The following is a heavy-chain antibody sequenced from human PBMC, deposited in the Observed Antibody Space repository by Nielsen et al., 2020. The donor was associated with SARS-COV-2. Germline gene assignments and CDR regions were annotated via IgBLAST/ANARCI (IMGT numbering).Heavy chain of an antibody. Sequence: GESLKISCAASGFTFDDYTMHWVRQAPGKGLEWVSLISWDGGSTYYADSVKGRFTISRDNSKNSLYLQMNSLRTEDTALYYCAKDNRGSGHALDYWGQGTLVTVSS. D-gene: IGHD6-19*01. CDR2: ISWDGGST. CDR1: GFTFDDYT. J-gene: IGHJ4*02. V-gene: IGHV3-43*01. CDR3: AKDNRGSGHALDY.